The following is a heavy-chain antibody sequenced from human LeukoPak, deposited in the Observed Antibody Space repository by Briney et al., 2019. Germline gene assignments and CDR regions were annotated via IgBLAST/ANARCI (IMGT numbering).Heavy chain of an antibody. CDR2: INSDGSST. CDR1: GFTFSRYW. J-gene: IGHJ3*02. D-gene: IGHD1-26*01. V-gene: IGHV3-74*01. CDR3: VLDLLSSFAFDI. Sequence: GGSLRLSCAASGFTFSRYWMHWVRQAPGKGLLWVSRINSDGSSTYYADSVKGRFTTSRDNAKSALHLQMNSLTAEDTAVYYCVLDLLSSFAFDIWGQGTMVTVSS.